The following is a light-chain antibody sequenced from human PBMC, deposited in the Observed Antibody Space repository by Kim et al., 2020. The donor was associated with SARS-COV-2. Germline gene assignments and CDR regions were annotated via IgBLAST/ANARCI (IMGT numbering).Light chain of an antibody. CDR1: SSDVGGYNY. CDR2: DVS. Sequence: QPASVSGSPGQSITISCTGTSSDVGGYNYVSWYQQHPGKAPKLMIYDVSKRPSGVSNRFSGSKSGNTASLTISGLQAEDEADYYCSSYTSSRDVVFG. CDR3: SSYTSSRDVV. J-gene: IGLJ2*01. V-gene: IGLV2-14*01.